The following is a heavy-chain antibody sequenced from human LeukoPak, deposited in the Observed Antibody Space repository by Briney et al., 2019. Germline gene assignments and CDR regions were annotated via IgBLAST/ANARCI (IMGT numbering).Heavy chain of an antibody. CDR1: GGSISTYY. D-gene: IGHD3-10*01. CDR2: IYYTGST. V-gene: IGHV4-59*12. J-gene: IGHJ4*02. Sequence: SEPLSLTCTVSGGSISTYYWSWIRQPPGKGLEYIGYIYYTGSTNYNPSLKSRVTISVDTSKNQFSLHLASVTAADTAVYYCAKGGESSLPFGYWGQGTLVTVSS. CDR3: AKGGESSLPFGY.